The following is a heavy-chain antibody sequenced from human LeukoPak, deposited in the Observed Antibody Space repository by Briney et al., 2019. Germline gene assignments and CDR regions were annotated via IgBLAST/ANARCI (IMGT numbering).Heavy chain of an antibody. V-gene: IGHV4-30-4*07. Sequence: SETLSLTCAVSGGSISSGGYSWSWIRQPPGKGLEWIGYIYYSGSTYYNPSLKSRVTISVDTSKNQFSLKLSSVTAADTAVYYCARGKNTYYYYMDVWGKGTTVTISS. CDR2: IYYSGST. CDR3: ARGKNTYYYYMDV. J-gene: IGHJ6*03. CDR1: GGSISSGGYS.